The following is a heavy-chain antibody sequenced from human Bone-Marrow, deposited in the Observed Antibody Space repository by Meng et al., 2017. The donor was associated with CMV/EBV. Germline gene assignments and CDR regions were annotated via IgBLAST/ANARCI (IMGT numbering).Heavy chain of an antibody. J-gene: IGHJ4*02. CDR2: ISSSSSTI. CDR3: ARVKYCGGDCYCYFDY. Sequence: GGSLRLSCAASGFTFSSYSMNWVRQAHGKGLEWVSYISSSSSTIYYAGSVKGRLTISRDNAPISLYLQMNSLSAEDTAVYYCARVKYCGGDCYCYFDYWGQGTLVTVSS. D-gene: IGHD2-21*01. V-gene: IGHV3-48*04. CDR1: GFTFSSYS.